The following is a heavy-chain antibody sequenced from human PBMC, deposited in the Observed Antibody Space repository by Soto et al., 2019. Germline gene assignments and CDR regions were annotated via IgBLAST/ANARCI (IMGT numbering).Heavy chain of an antibody. CDR3: ARGLESYYDFWSGYSDKGWFDP. Sequence: ASVKVSCKASGYTFTSYGISWVRQAPGQGLEWMGWINAYNGNTNYAQKLQGRVTMTTDTSTSTAYMELRSLRSDDTAVYYCARGLESYYDFWSGYSDKGWFDPWGQGTLVTVSS. D-gene: IGHD3-3*01. V-gene: IGHV1-18*01. J-gene: IGHJ5*02. CDR2: INAYNGNT. CDR1: GYTFTSYG.